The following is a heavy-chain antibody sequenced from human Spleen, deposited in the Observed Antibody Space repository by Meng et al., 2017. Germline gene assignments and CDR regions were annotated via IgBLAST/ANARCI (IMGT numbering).Heavy chain of an antibody. CDR1: GFTFTTYF. Sequence: VQLVQSWAEVEKLGGSLSSSCETSGFTFTTYFMHWLRQAPGQGLQWMGLFNPNGDVTTYSPRFQGRITLTGDTSTSTLYMELSSLTSDDTAVYYCAREMPMTCYFDQWGQGTLVTVSS. V-gene: IGHV1-46*01. CDR2: FNPNGDVT. D-gene: IGHD3-22*01. J-gene: IGHJ4*03. CDR3: AREMPMTCYFDQ.